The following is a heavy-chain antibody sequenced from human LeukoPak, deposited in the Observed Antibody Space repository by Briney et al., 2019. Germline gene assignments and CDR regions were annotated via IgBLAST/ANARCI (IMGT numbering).Heavy chain of an antibody. D-gene: IGHD6-13*01. CDR1: GYTFTGYY. J-gene: IGHJ5*02. CDR2: INPNSGGT. CDR3: ARDSGSWANWFDP. V-gene: IGHV1-2*02. Sequence: ASVKVSCKASGYTFTGYYMHWVRQAPGQGLEWMGWINPNSGGTNYAQKFQGGVTMTRDTSISTAYMELSRLRSDDTAVYYCARDSGSWANWFDPWGQGTLVTVSS.